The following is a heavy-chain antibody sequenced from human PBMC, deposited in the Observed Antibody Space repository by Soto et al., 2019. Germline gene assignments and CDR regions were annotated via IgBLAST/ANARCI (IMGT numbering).Heavy chain of an antibody. CDR1: GFTFSSYT. V-gene: IGHV3-23*01. CDR3: AKGWGDY. J-gene: IGHJ4*02. D-gene: IGHD7-27*01. Sequence: EVQLLESGGGLVQPGGSLRLSCAASGFTFSSYTMSWVRQGPGKGLEWVSGISSSGGSTVYADSVKGRFTISRDNFKNTLYLQMNSLRAEDTPVYYCAKGWGDYWGQGTPVTVSS. CDR2: ISSSGGST.